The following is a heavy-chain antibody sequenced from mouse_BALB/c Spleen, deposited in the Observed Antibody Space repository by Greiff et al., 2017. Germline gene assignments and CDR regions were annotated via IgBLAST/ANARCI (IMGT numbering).Heavy chain of an antibody. D-gene: IGHD2-4*01. Sequence: VQLQQSGAELVKPGASVKLSCKASGYTFTSYYMYWVKQRPGQGLEWIGGINPSNGGTNFNEKFKSKATLTVDKSSSTAYMQLSSLTSEDSAVYYCTRSMITTNYAMDYWGQGTSVTVSS. J-gene: IGHJ4*01. CDR1: GYTFTSYY. CDR2: INPSNGGT. V-gene: IGHV1S81*02. CDR3: TRSMITTNYAMDY.